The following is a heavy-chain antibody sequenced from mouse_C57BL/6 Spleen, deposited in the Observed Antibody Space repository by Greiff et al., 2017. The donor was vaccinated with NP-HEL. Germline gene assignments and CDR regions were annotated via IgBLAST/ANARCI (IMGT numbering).Heavy chain of an antibody. V-gene: IGHV5-6*01. CDR3: ARHHDGYYVENYAMDY. Sequence: EVHLVESGGDLVKPGGSLKLSCAASGFTFSSYGMSWVRQTPDKRLEWVATISSGGSYTYYPDSVKGRFTISRDNAKNTLYLQMSSLKSEDTAMYYCARHHDGYYVENYAMDYWGQGTSVTVSS. J-gene: IGHJ4*01. D-gene: IGHD2-3*01. CDR1: GFTFSSYG. CDR2: ISSGGSYT.